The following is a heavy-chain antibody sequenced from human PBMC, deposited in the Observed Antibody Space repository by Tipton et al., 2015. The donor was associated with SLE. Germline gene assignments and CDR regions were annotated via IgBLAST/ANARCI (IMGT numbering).Heavy chain of an antibody. D-gene: IGHD4-17*01. CDR1: GGSISSGYYF. CDR3: ARHAGDYAYFDS. J-gene: IGHJ4*02. Sequence: TLSLTCTVSGGSISSGYYFWSWIRQPAGKGLEWIGRIYVSGVTNYNPSLKSRVSISIDTSKNQFSLKLSSVTAADTAVYYCARHAGDYAYFDSWGQGTLVTVSS. V-gene: IGHV4-61*02. CDR2: IYVSGVT.